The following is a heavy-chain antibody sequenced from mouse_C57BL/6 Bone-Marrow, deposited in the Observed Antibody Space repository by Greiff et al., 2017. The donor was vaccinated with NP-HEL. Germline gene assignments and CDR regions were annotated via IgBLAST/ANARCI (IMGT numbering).Heavy chain of an antibody. CDR1: GYTFTDYY. J-gene: IGHJ2*01. Sequence: VQLQQSGPVLVKPGASVKMSCKASGYTFTDYYMNWVKQSHGKSLEWIGVINPYNGGTSYNQKFKGKATLTVDQSSSTAYMELNSLTSEDSAVYYCARKGLRLDYWGQGTTLTVSS. CDR2: INPYNGGT. V-gene: IGHV1-19*01. D-gene: IGHD2-4*01. CDR3: ARKGLRLDY.